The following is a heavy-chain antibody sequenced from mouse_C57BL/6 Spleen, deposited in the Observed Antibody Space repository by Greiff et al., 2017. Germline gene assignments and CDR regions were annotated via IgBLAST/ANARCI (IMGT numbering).Heavy chain of an antibody. CDR3: ARDGITTVNWYFDV. CDR1: GYTFTSYW. Sequence: VQLQQPGTELVKPGASVKLSCKASGYTFTSYWMHWVKQRPGQGLEWIGNINPSNGGTNYNEKFKSKATLTVDKSSSTAYMQLSSLTSEDSAVYYCARDGITTVNWYFDVWGTGTTVTVSS. J-gene: IGHJ1*03. CDR2: INPSNGGT. V-gene: IGHV1-53*01. D-gene: IGHD1-1*01.